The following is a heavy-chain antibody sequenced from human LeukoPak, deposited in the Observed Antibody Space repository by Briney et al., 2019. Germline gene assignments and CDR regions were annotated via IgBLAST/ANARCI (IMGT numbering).Heavy chain of an antibody. CDR1: GGTFSSYA. D-gene: IGHD6-6*01. J-gene: IGHJ3*02. Sequence: SVKVSCEASGGTFSSYAISWVRQAPGQGLEWMGGIIPIFGTANYAQKFQGRVTITADESTSTAYMELSSLRSEDTAVYYCARDPQLYSSSRHDAFDIWGQGTMVTVSS. CDR2: IIPIFGTA. V-gene: IGHV1-69*01. CDR3: ARDPQLYSSSRHDAFDI.